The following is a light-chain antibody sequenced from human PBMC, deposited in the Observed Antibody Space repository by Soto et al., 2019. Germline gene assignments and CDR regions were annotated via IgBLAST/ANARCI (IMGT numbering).Light chain of an antibody. CDR2: DAS. J-gene: IGKJ4*01. CDR1: QSVGRY. CDR3: QQRANWPLT. Sequence: EIVLTQSPATLSLSPGERATLSCRASQSVGRYLAWYQQKRGQAPKLLIYDASNRATGIPARFSGSGSRTDFTLTISSLEPEDFAVYYCQQRANWPLTFGGGTKVEIK. V-gene: IGKV3-11*01.